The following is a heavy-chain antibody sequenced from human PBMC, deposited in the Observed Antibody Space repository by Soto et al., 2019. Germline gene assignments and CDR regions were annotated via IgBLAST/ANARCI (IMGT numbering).Heavy chain of an antibody. J-gene: IGHJ4*02. Sequence: QLQLQESGPGLVKPSETLSLTCTVSGGSISSSSYYWGWIRQPPGKGLEWIGSIYYSGSTYYNPSLKSRVTMSVDTSKSQFSLKLSAVTAADTAVYYCGGLIRGGGVVGAAFDYWGQGTLVTVSS. D-gene: IGHD1-26*01. V-gene: IGHV4-39*01. CDR3: GGLIRGGGVVGAAFDY. CDR1: GGSISSSSYY. CDR2: IYYSGST.